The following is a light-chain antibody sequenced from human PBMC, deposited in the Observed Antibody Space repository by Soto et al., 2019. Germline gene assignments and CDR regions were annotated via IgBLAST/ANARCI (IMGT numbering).Light chain of an antibody. CDR3: AAWEDNLSSMV. V-gene: IGLV1-44*01. J-gene: IGLJ2*01. Sequence: QSVLTQPPSTSGHPGQRVTISCSGSSSNIGSNTVSWYQHLPGTAPKLLIYSTNQRPSGVPDRFSGSKSGTSASLAISGLQSEDEADYYCAAWEDNLSSMVFAGGTKLTDL. CDR2: STN. CDR1: SSNIGSNT.